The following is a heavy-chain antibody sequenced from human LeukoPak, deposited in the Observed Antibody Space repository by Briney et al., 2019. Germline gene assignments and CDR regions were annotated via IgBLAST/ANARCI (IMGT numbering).Heavy chain of an antibody. D-gene: IGHD6-19*01. J-gene: IGHJ6*02. CDR1: GGSISGSY. CDR3: ARDSAVSGYYYYGMDV. V-gene: IGHV4-59*01. Sequence: SETLSLTCTVSGGSISGSYWSWIRQPPGKGLEWIGYIYYSGRVNYNPSLKSRVTISVDTSKNQFSLKLSSVTAADTAVYYCARDSAVSGYYYYGMDVWGQGTTVTVSS. CDR2: IYYSGRV.